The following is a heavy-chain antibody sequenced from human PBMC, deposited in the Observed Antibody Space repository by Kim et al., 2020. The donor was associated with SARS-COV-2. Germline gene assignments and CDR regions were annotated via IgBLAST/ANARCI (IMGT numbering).Heavy chain of an antibody. J-gene: IGHJ6*03. CDR2: IWFDGSER. Sequence: GGSLRLSCEVSGFRFRDHAMHWVRQAPGKGLEWMAVIWFDGSERYYTDSMRGRLTITRDNSKNTLHLEMSSLSAEDTAVYYCARALVREDVWENHLYLDVWGKGTAGTVS. D-gene: IGHD3-9*01. CDR1: GFRFRDHA. V-gene: IGHV3-33*01. CDR3: ARALVREDVWENHLYLDV.